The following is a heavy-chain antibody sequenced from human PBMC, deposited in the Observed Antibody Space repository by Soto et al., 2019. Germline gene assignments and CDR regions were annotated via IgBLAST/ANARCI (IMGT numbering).Heavy chain of an antibody. CDR3: ARQWLAPVTYYYYGMDV. CDR2: IIPIFGTA. Sequence: SVKVSCKASGGTFSSYAISWVRQAPGQGLEWMGGIIPIFGTANYAQKFQGRVTITADESTSTAYMELSSLRSEDTAVYYCARQWLAPVTYYYYGMDVWGQGTTVTVSS. CDR1: GGTFSSYA. V-gene: IGHV1-69*13. D-gene: IGHD6-19*01. J-gene: IGHJ6*02.